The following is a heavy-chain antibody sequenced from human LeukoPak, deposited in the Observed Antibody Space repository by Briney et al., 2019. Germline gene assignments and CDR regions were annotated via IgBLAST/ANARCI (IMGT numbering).Heavy chain of an antibody. CDR1: GGTCSSYD. V-gene: IGHV1-69*04. D-gene: IGHD3-22*01. J-gene: IGHJ4*02. Sequence: SVKVSCKASGGTCSSYDISWVRQAPGQGLEWMGRIIPILGMANYAQKFQGRVTITADKSTSTAYMELSSLRSEDTAVYYCARAGPYYYDSSGLPEFDYWGQGTLVTVSS. CDR3: ARAGPYYYDSSGLPEFDY. CDR2: IIPILGMA.